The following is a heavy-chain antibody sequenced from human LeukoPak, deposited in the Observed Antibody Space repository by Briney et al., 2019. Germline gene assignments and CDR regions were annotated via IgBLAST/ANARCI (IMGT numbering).Heavy chain of an antibody. D-gene: IGHD2-2*01. CDR3: ARDILVVPAAPGPYYYMDG. CDR1: GGSFSGYY. Sequence: SSETLSLTCAVYGGSFSGYYWSWIRQPPGKGLEWIGEINHSGSTNYNPSLKSRVTISVDTSKNQFSLKLSSVTAADTAVYYCARDILVVPAAPGPYYYMDGWGKGTTVTVSS. J-gene: IGHJ6*03. CDR2: INHSGST. V-gene: IGHV4-34*01.